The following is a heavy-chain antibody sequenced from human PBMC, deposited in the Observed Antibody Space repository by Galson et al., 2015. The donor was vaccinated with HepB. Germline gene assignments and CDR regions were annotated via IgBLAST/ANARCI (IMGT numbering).Heavy chain of an antibody. CDR1: GYTFTNFA. CDR2: IITDNGNT. D-gene: IGHD3-10*01. J-gene: IGHJ4*02. Sequence: SVKVSCKASGYTFTNFAVHWVRQAPGQGLEWMGWIITDNGNTEYSQKFQGRVTFTRDTSANTVSLELRSLTSEDTAVYYCARARWFGELVLDSLGQGSLGTVS. V-gene: IGHV1-3*04. CDR3: ARARWFGELVLDS.